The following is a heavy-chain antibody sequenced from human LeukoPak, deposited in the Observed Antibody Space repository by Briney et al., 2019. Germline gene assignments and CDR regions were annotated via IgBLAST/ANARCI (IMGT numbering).Heavy chain of an antibody. CDR3: ARASYSSGWSSKY. V-gene: IGHV3-7*04. Sequence: GGSLRLSCAASGFTFRSYWMSWVRQAPGKGLEWVANIKQDGSEKYYVDSVKGRFTISRDNAKNSLYLQMNSLRAEDTAVYYCARASYSSGWSSKYWGQGTLVTVSS. CDR1: GFTFRSYW. D-gene: IGHD6-19*01. CDR2: IKQDGSEK. J-gene: IGHJ4*02.